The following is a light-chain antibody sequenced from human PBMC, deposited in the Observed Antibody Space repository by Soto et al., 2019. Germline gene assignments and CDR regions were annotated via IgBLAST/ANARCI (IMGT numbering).Light chain of an antibody. CDR3: QQHNKWPPIT. Sequence: EVVLTQSPATLSVSRGERATLSCRASQSVSIKLAWYQQKPGQAPRLLIYDTSTRATGIPPTFSGSGSGTEFTLTISRLQSEDFAVYYCQQHNKWPPITFGQGTRLEIK. CDR1: QSVSIK. V-gene: IGKV3-15*01. CDR2: DTS. J-gene: IGKJ5*01.